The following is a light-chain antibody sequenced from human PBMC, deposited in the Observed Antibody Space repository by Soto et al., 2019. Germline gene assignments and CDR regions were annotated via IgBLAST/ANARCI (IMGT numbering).Light chain of an antibody. Sequence: DIQMTQSPSTLSASVVYRVTITCRASQSIRSWLAWYQQKPGKAPKLLIYKASSLESGVPSRFSGSGSGTEFTLTISSLQPDDFATYYCQQYNTFSGTFGQGTKVDIK. CDR1: QSIRSW. CDR2: KAS. J-gene: IGKJ1*01. CDR3: QQYNTFSGT. V-gene: IGKV1-5*03.